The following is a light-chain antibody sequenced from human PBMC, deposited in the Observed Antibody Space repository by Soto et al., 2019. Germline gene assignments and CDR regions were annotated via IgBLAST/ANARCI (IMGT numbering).Light chain of an antibody. CDR1: NIGSES. CDR2: YDS. CDR3: QVCDSSSDHVVV. J-gene: IGLJ2*01. Sequence: SYVLTQPPSVSVAPGETARITCGGNNIGSESVHWYQQKPGQAPVVVIYYDSDRPSGIPERFSGSNSGNTATLTISRVEAGDEADYYCQVCDSSSDHVVVFGGGTKVTVL. V-gene: IGLV3-21*04.